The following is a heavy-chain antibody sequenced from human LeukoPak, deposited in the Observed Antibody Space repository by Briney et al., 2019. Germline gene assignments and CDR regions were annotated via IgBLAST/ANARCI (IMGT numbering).Heavy chain of an antibody. V-gene: IGHV1-8*03. D-gene: IGHD3-10*01. CDR3: ARGRGPWYYGSSVNNWFDP. CDR2: MNPNSGNT. Sequence: ASVKVSCKASGYTFTSYDINWVRQATGQGLEWMGWMNPNSGNTGYAQKFQGRVTITRNTSISTAYMELSSLRSEDTAVYYCARGRGPWYYGSSVNNWFDPWGQGTLVTVSS. J-gene: IGHJ5*02. CDR1: GYTFTSYD.